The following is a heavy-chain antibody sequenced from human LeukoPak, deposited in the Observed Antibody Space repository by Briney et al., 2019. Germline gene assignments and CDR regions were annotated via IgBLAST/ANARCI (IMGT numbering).Heavy chain of an antibody. Sequence: PGGSLRLSCAASGFTLRNYGFHWVRPAPGKGLEWVAFIWYDGSNEYYADSVKGRFTISRDNSKNTVYLQMNSLRTDDTAVYFCAKDRNCGGNCYWGQGTLVTVSS. J-gene: IGHJ4*02. CDR3: AKDRNCGGNCY. CDR2: IWYDGSNE. CDR1: GFTLRNYG. D-gene: IGHD2-21*01. V-gene: IGHV3-30*02.